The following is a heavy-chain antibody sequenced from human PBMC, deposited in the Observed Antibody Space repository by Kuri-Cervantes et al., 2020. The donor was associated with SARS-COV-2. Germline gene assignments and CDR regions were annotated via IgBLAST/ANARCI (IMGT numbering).Heavy chain of an antibody. J-gene: IGHJ4*02. D-gene: IGHD4-23*01. CDR2: IYWDDDK. CDR1: GFSLSTSGMG. CDR3: AHISSVTSLFHY. V-gene: IGHV2-5*02. Sequence: SGPTLVKPTQTLTLTCTFSGFSLSTSGMGVGWIRQPPGKALEWLALIYWDDDKRYSPSLNNRLTITKDTSKNQVVLTVTNMDPVDTATYFCAHISSVTSLFHYWGQGTLVTVSS.